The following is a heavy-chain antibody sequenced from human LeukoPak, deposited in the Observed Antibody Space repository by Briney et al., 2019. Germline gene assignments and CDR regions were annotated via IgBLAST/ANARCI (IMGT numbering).Heavy chain of an antibody. D-gene: IGHD1-26*01. Sequence: KPSETLSLTSSVSGVSVGSAGYYWTSIRHPPGKGLGWIGYMYYSGNSNYNPFLKSRVTMSLDPSKNRFSLKLSSVTAADTAVYYCARSQSQSGSYRYYFTYWGQGTLVTVSS. J-gene: IGHJ4*02. V-gene: IGHV4-61*08. CDR2: MYYSGNS. CDR1: GVSVGSAGYY. CDR3: ARSQSQSGSYRYYFTY.